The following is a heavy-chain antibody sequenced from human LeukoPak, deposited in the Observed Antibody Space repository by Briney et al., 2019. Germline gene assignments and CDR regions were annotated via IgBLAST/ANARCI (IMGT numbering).Heavy chain of an antibody. J-gene: IGHJ4*02. CDR2: IYYSGST. CDR3: ARIGGNGYSSGWYPEKFDY. V-gene: IGHV4-39*07. D-gene: IGHD6-19*01. Sequence: SSETLSLTCTVSGGSISSSSYYWGRIRQPPGKGLEWIGSIYYSGSTYYNPSLKSRVTISVDTSKNQFSLKLSSVTAADTAVYYCARIGGNGYSSGWYPEKFDYWGQGTLVTVSS. CDR1: GGSISSSSYY.